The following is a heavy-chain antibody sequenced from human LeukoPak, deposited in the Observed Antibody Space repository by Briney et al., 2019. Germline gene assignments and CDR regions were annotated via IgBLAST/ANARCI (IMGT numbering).Heavy chain of an antibody. CDR2: ITRSSSYI. CDR1: GFTFSSYD. D-gene: IGHD3-3*01. V-gene: IGHV3-21*01. CDR3: ARGDRGTPYYDFWSGYPHYFDY. J-gene: IGHJ4*02. Sequence: PGGSLRLSCAASGFTFSSYDINWVRQAPGKGLEWVSSITRSSSYINYADSVRGRFTISRDNAKNSLYLQMNSLRAEDTAVYYCARGDRGTPYYDFWSGYPHYFDYWGQGTLVTVSS.